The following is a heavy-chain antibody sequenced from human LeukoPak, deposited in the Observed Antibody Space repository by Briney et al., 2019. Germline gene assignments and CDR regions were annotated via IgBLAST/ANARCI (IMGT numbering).Heavy chain of an antibody. CDR1: GVSIRSSYYY. V-gene: IGHV4-39*01. D-gene: IGHD2-21*01. CDR2: IYDSGST. CDR3: ARHCAP. Sequence: SETLSLTCTVSGVSIRSSYYYWGRLRQPPGKGLEWFGSIYDSGSTYYNPSLKSRVTITVDTSKNQSSLKLNSVTAADTAVSYCARHCAPCGQGNLVTVSS. J-gene: IGHJ5*02.